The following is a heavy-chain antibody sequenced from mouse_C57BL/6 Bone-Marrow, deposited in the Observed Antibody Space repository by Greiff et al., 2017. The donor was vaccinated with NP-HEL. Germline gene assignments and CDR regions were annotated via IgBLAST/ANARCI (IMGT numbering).Heavy chain of an antibody. CDR1: GYTFTSYW. CDR3: AREDYDYDGGFAY. J-gene: IGHJ3*01. V-gene: IGHV1-55*01. Sequence: VQLQQPGAELVKPGASVKMSCKASGYTFTSYWITWVKQRPGQGLEWIGDIYPGSGSTNYNEKFKSKATLTVDTSSSTAYMQLSSLTSEDSAVYYCAREDYDYDGGFAYWGQGTLVTVSA. CDR2: IYPGSGST. D-gene: IGHD2-4*01.